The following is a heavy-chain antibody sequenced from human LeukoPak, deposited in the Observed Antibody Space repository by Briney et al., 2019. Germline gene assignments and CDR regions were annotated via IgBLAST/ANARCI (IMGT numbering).Heavy chain of an antibody. CDR2: ISTSSSYI. J-gene: IGHJ6*03. Sequence: GGSLRLSCAASEFTFSTYAMHWVRQAPGKGLEWVSFISTSSSYIYYADSVKGRFTISRDNSKNSLYLQMNSLRAEDTALYYCAKAGTYYDFWSGYPNYYYYMDVWGKGTTVTVSS. CDR3: AKAGTYYDFWSGYPNYYYYMDV. D-gene: IGHD3-3*01. V-gene: IGHV3-21*04. CDR1: EFTFSTYA.